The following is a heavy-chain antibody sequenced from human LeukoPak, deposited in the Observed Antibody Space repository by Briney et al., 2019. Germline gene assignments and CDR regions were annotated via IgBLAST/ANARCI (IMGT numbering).Heavy chain of an antibody. CDR2: ISSSSSYI. D-gene: IGHD3-3*01. CDR1: GXTFSSYS. J-gene: IGHJ4*02. V-gene: IGHV3-21*01. CDR3: ARPPQKDLTIFGVVITSYFDY. Sequence: GGSLRLSCAASGXTFSSYSMNWVRQAPGKGLEWVSSISSSSSYIYYADSVKGRFTISRDNAKNSLYLQMNSLRAEDTAVYYCARPPQKDLTIFGVVITSYFDYWGQGTLVTVSS.